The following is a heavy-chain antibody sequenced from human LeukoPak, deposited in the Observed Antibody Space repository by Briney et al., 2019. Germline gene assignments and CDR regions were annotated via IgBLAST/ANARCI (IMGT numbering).Heavy chain of an antibody. J-gene: IGHJ4*02. CDR2: IWYDGSNK. D-gene: IGHD3-10*01. CDR1: GFTFSSYG. Sequence: GGSLRLSCAASGFTFSSYGMHWVRQAPGKGLEWVAVIWYDGSNKYYADSVKGRFTISRDNSKDTLYLQMNSLRAEDTAVYYCAKDMEWFGEFEFDYWGQGTLVTVSS. V-gene: IGHV3-33*06. CDR3: AKDMEWFGEFEFDY.